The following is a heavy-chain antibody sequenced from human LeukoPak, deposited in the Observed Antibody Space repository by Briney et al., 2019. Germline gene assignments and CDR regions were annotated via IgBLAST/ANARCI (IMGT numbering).Heavy chain of an antibody. CDR3: ARDKIVGATHFDY. CDR2: IYSGGST. CDR1: GFTVSSNY. J-gene: IGHJ4*02. Sequence: GGSLRLSCAASGFTVSSNYMSWVRQAPGKGLEWVSIIYSGGSTFYADSVKGRFTISRDNAKNSLYLQMNSLRAEDTAVYYCARDKIVGATHFDYWGQGTLVTVSS. V-gene: IGHV3-53*01. D-gene: IGHD1-26*01.